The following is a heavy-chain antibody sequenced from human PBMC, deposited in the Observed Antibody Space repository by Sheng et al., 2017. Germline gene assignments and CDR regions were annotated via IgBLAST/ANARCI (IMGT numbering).Heavy chain of an antibody. CDR1: GGSVSSSSN. CDR3: ARVRELGDVADF. V-gene: IGHV4-39*07. CDR2: FILVGEP. Sequence: QLQLQESGPGLVKPSETLSLTCTVSGGSVSSSSNFWAGSASPQGRGWSGLGVFILVGEPTTTRPPQEPSQHILDTSKSQFSLNLMSATAADTALYFCARVRELGDVADFWGQGALVTVSS. D-gene: IGHD3-16*01. J-gene: IGHJ4*02.